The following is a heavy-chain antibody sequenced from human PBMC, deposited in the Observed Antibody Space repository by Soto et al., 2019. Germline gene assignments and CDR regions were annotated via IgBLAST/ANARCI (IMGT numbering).Heavy chain of an antibody. D-gene: IGHD3-10*01. CDR2: IMPIFGTA. CDR3: ASGWFGELLYPYYYGMDV. Sequence: QVQLVQSGAEVKKPGSSVKVSCKASGGTFSSYAISWVRQAAGQGLEWMGGIMPIFGTANYAQTFQGRVTITADEPKSTAYMELSTLRSEDTAVYYCASGWFGELLYPYYYGMDVWGQGTTVTVSS. V-gene: IGHV1-69*01. J-gene: IGHJ6*02. CDR1: GGTFSSYA.